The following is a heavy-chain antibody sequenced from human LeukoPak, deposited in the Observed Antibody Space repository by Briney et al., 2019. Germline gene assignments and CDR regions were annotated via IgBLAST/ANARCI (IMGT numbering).Heavy chain of an antibody. D-gene: IGHD4-17*01. Sequence: TLSLTCAVYGGSFSGYYWSWIRQAPGKGLEWIGEINHSGSTNYNPSLKSRVTISVDTSKNQFSLKLSSVTAADTAVYYCARGSLYGDYAVDYWGQGTLVTVSS. V-gene: IGHV4-34*01. J-gene: IGHJ4*02. CDR2: INHSGST. CDR3: ARGSLYGDYAVDY. CDR1: GGSFSGYY.